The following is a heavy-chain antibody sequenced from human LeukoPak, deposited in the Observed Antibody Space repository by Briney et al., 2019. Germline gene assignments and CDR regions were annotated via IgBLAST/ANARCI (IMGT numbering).Heavy chain of an antibody. V-gene: IGHV3-7*04. Sequence: GGSLRLSCAASVFTFMSYWMSGVRQPPGKGLEGVANIKQDGSEKHYVDSVKGRFTISRDNAKNSLYMQMNSVRAEDTAVYYCARGTIAAAGYYYFDHWGQGTQVTVSS. CDR1: VFTFMSYW. CDR2: IKQDGSEK. D-gene: IGHD6-13*01. J-gene: IGHJ4*02. CDR3: ARGTIAAAGYYYFDH.